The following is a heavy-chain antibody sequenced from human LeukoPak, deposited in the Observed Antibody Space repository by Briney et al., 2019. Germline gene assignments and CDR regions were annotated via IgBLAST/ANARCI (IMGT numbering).Heavy chain of an antibody. D-gene: IGHD4-17*01. V-gene: IGHV4-34*01. CDR1: GGSFSGYY. Sequence: SETLSLTCAVYGGSFSGYYWSWIRQPPGKGLEWIGEINHSGSTNYNPSLKSRVTISVNTSKNQFSLKLSSVTAADTAVYYCARGVRTHDHHDYGDYSYYFDYWGQGTLVTVSS. CDR2: INHSGST. J-gene: IGHJ4*02. CDR3: ARGVRTHDHHDYGDYSYYFDY.